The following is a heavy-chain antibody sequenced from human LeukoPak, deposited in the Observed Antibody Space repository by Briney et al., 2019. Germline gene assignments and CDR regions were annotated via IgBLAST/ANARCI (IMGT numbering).Heavy chain of an antibody. Sequence: GASVKVSCKGSRYTFTSHSISWVRQAPGQGLEWMGWINAYNGKTNYAQKLQGRVTMTTDTSTSTAYMELRSLRSDDTAVYYCARAKFGELLYPIRYYYYYYMDVWGKGTTVTISS. CDR2: INAYNGKT. V-gene: IGHV1-18*01. D-gene: IGHD3-10*02. CDR3: ARAKFGELLYPIRYYYYYYMDV. J-gene: IGHJ6*03. CDR1: RYTFTSHS.